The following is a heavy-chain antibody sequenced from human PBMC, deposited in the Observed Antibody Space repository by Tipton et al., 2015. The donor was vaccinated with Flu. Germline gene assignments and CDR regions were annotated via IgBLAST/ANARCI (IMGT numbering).Heavy chain of an antibody. V-gene: IGHV3-23*01. CDR3: ASGNFYDSSGYFAF. D-gene: IGHD3-22*01. CDR1: GFTFSSYA. J-gene: IGHJ4*02. CDR2: ISGSGGST. Sequence: LSLTCAASGFTFSSYAMSWVRQAPGKGLEWVSAISGSGGSTYYADSVKGRFTISRDNSKNTLYLQMNSLRAEDTAVYYCASGNFYDSSGYFAFWGQGILVTVSS.